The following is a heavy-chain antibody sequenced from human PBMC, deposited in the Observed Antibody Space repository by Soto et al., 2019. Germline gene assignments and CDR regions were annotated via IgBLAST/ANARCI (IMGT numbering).Heavy chain of an antibody. D-gene: IGHD6-19*01. V-gene: IGHV1-69*02. Sequence: SVKVSCKASGGTFSSYTISWVRQAPGQGLEWMGRIIPILGIANYAQKFQGRVTITADKSTSTAYMELSSLRSEDTAVYYCARVVAVAGTSNQINWFDPWGQGTLVTVSS. CDR3: ARVVAVAGTSNQINWFDP. CDR2: IIPILGIA. CDR1: GGTFSSYT. J-gene: IGHJ5*02.